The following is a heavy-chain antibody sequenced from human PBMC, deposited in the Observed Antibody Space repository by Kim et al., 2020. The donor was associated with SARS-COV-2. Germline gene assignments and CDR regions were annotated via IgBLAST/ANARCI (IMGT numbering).Heavy chain of an antibody. CDR1: GGSISSYY. V-gene: IGHV4-59*13. CDR3: ARELEGYSSGWDFDY. CDR2: IYYSGSA. J-gene: IGHJ4*02. Sequence: SETLSLTCTVSGGSISSYYWSWIRQPPGKGLEWIGYIYYSGSANYNPSLKSRVTISVDTSKNQFSLKLSSVTAADTAVYYCARELEGYSSGWDFDYWGQGTLVTVSS. D-gene: IGHD6-19*01.